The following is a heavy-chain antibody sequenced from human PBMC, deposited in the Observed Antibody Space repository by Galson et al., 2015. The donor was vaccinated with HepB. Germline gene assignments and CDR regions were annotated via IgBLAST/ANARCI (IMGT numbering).Heavy chain of an antibody. CDR1: GFTFGDCA. V-gene: IGHV3-23*01. CDR2: ISGFGENT. D-gene: IGHD5-18*01. J-gene: IGHJ5*02. CDR3: AKGGHYSPFDP. Sequence: SLRLSCAASGFTFGDCAMTWVRQAPGKGLEWVSTISGFGENTYYADSVKGRFTVSRDNSRNMVYLQMNSLRAEDTAIFYCAKGGHYSPFDPWGQGTLVTVSS.